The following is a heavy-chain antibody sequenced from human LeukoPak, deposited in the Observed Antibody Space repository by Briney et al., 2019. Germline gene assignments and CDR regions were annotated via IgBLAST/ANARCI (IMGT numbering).Heavy chain of an antibody. J-gene: IGHJ1*01. Sequence: GGSLRLPCAASGFTFSSYSMNWVRQAPGKGLEWVSSISSSSSYIYYADSVKGRFTISRDNAKNSLYLQMNSLRAEDTAAYYCASLSGLRFKAEYFQHWGQGTLVTVSS. D-gene: IGHD5-12*01. CDR1: GFTFSSYS. V-gene: IGHV3-21*01. CDR3: ASLSGLRFKAEYFQH. CDR2: ISSSSSYI.